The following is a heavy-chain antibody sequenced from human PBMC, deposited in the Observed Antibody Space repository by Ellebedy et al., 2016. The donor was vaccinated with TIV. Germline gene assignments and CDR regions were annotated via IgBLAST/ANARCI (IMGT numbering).Heavy chain of an antibody. CDR3: ARRMTTVAKFDY. CDR2: IYYSGST. V-gene: IGHV4-59*08. CDR1: GGSISSYY. Sequence: MPSETLSLTCTVSGGSISSYYWSWIRQPPGKGLEWIGYIYYSGSTNYNPSSKSRVTISVDTSKNQFSLKLSSVTAADTAVYYCARRMTTVAKFDYWGQGTLVTVSS. D-gene: IGHD4-23*01. J-gene: IGHJ4*02.